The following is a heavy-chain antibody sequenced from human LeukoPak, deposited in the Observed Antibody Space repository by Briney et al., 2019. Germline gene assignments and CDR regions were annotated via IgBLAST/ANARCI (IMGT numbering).Heavy chain of an antibody. J-gene: IGHJ6*03. Sequence: PGGSLRLSCAASGFTFTRHAMTWVRQAPGKGLDYVSTITGSGSSTYYANSVKGRFTVSRDNSKNTVYLQMNSLRAEDTAVYYCAKLGLWDDFWSYYYYYMDVWGKGTTVTVSS. CDR1: GFTFTRHA. V-gene: IGHV3-23*01. CDR3: AKLGLWDDFWSYYYYYMDV. D-gene: IGHD3-3*01. CDR2: ITGSGSST.